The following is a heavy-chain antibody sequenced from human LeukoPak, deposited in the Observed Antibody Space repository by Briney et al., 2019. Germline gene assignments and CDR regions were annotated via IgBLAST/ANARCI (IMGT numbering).Heavy chain of an antibody. D-gene: IGHD5-12*01. CDR3: ARGDLLSYELDY. CDR1: GYTFTGYY. V-gene: IGHV1-2*02. CDR2: INSNSGGT. Sequence: GASVKVSCKASGYTFTGYYMHWVRQAPGQGLEWMGWINSNSGGTNYAQKFQGRVTMTRDTSISTAYMDLSRLRSDDTAAYYCARGDLLSYELDYWGQGTLVTVSS. J-gene: IGHJ4*02.